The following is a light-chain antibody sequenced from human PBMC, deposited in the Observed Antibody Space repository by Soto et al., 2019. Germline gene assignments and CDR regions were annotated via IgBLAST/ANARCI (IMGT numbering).Light chain of an antibody. J-gene: IGLJ1*01. CDR1: SGDVGGYYY. CDR2: EVS. CDR3: SSYTAVGTI. V-gene: IGLV2-14*01. Sequence: QSVLTQPASVSGSPGQSITISCTGTSGDVGGYYYVSWYQQLPGKAPKLMISEVSNRPSGVSNRFSGSKSGNTASLTISGLQAEDEADYYCSSYTAVGTIFGTGTKLTVL.